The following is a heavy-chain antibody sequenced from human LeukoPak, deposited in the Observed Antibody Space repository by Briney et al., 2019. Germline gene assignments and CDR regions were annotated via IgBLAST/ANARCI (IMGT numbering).Heavy chain of an antibody. CDR3: ARDLFLGYYDSSGYFDI. CDR2: IWYDGSNR. Sequence: PGRSLRLSCAASGFTFSSYGMHWVRQAPGKGLEWVAVIWYDGSNRYYADSVKGRFTISRDNSKNTLYLQMNSLRAEDTAVYYCARDLFLGYYDSSGYFDIWGRGTMVTVSS. V-gene: IGHV3-33*01. J-gene: IGHJ3*02. D-gene: IGHD3-22*01. CDR1: GFTFSSYG.